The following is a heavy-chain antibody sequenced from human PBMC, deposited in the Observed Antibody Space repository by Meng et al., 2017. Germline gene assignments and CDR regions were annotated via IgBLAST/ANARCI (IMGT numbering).Heavy chain of an antibody. D-gene: IGHD7-27*01. Sequence: LVGSGGVLGKPGTSLRLSCAASGFTFKDAWMTWVRQAPGKGLEWVGRIKSKADGGTADYAAPVKGRFTISTNDSITTVYLQMDSLSTEDTAVYYCSTGSGAFWGQGTLVTVSS. CDR3: STGSGAF. CDR1: GFTFKDAW. V-gene: IGHV3-15*01. J-gene: IGHJ4*02. CDR2: IKSKADGGTA.